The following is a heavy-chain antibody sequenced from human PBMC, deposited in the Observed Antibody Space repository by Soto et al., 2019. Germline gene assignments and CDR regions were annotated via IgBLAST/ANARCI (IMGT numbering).Heavy chain of an antibody. CDR2: IIPIFGTT. Sequence: QVQLVQSGAEVKKPGSSVKVSCKASGGTFSSYAISWVRQAPGQGLEWMGGIIPIFGTTNYAQKFQGRVTITADESTSTAYMELSSLRSEDTAVYYCARRIHSSAGSLRAFDIWGQGTMVTVSS. CDR1: GGTFSSYA. CDR3: ARRIHSSAGSLRAFDI. J-gene: IGHJ3*02. D-gene: IGHD6-19*01. V-gene: IGHV1-69*01.